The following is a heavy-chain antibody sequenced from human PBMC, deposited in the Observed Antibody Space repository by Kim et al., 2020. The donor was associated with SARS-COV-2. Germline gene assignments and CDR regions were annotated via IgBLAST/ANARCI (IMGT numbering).Heavy chain of an antibody. D-gene: IGHD3-10*01. Sequence: SETLSLTCTVSGGSISSSNNYWGWIRQPPGKGLEWIGSIDCSGRTYYNPSLKSRVTISVDTSKNQFFLRLSSVTAADTAVFYCAKDVSFDAFDIWGRGTLVTVSS. V-gene: IGHV4-39*07. CDR2: IDCSGRT. CDR3: AKDVSFDAFDI. J-gene: IGHJ3*02. CDR1: GGSISSSNNY.